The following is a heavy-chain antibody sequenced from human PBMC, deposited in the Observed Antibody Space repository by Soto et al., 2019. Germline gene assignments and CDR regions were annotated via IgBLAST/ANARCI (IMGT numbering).Heavy chain of an antibody. D-gene: IGHD6-6*01. CDR3: ARAPDGLVSFDL. CDR1: GGSVSSGAYY. V-gene: IGHV4-31*03. CDR2: IYYRGAT. J-gene: IGHJ4*02. Sequence: SETLSLTCTVSGGSVSSGAYYWSWVRQHPGKGLEWIGFIYYRGATYYSPSFRSRVSISSDTSTNQFSLHLSSVTAADTAVYYCARAPDGLVSFDLWGQGTLVTVSS.